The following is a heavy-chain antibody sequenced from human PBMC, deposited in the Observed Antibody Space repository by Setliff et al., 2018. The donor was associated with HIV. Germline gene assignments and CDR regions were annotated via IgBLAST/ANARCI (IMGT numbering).Heavy chain of an antibody. CDR3: ARIPNHSSGFDY. V-gene: IGHV1-2*02. D-gene: IGHD3-22*01. CDR2: INPNNGDT. Sequence: ASVKVSCKTSGYTFTGYYVHWVRQAPGQGLEWMGWINPNNGDTNYAQKFQGRVTMTRDTSISTAYMELSSLKSDDTAVYYCARIPNHSSGFDYWGQGTPVTVSS. CDR1: GYTFTGYY. J-gene: IGHJ4*02.